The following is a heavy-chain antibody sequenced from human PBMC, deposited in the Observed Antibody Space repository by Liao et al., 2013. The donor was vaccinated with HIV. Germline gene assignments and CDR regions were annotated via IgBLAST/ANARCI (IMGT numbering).Heavy chain of an antibody. CDR3: AGFDYSDYKFDY. J-gene: IGHJ4*02. Sequence: QVQLQQWGAGLLKPSETLSLTCAVSGGSFSGYYWSWIRQPPGKGLEFIGYIYYSGSTSYNPSLKSRVTISVDTSKNQFSLKLSAVTAADTAVYYCAGFDYSDYKFDYWGQGTLVTVSS. D-gene: IGHD4-11*01. CDR2: IYYSGST. CDR1: GGSFSGYY. V-gene: IGHV4-34*11.